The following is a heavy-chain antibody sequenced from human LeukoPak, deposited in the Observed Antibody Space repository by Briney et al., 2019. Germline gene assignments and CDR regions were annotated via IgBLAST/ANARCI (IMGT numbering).Heavy chain of an antibody. D-gene: IGHD4-17*01. CDR1: GFTFSSYG. CDR2: IWYDGTNK. V-gene: IGHV3-33*08. CDR3: ARVYGDYDYLYFYH. Sequence: PGGSLRLSCAASGFTFSSYGMHWVRQAPGKGLEWVAVIWYDGTNKHYGDSVKGRFTISRDNSKNTLHLQMNSLRVEDTAVYYCARVYGDYDYLYFYHWGQGTLVTVSS. J-gene: IGHJ1*01.